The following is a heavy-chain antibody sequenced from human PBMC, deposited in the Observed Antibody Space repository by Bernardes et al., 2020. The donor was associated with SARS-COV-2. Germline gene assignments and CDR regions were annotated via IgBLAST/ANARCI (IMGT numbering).Heavy chain of an antibody. CDR3: ARGVSGYYSDPFDY. CDR1: GFIVSSNF. D-gene: IGHD3-22*01. Sequence: GGSLRLSCAASGFIVSSNFMNWVRQAPGKGLEWVSTIYSSGSTYYADSVRGRFIISRDNSKNTLYLQMNNLRAEDTAVYYCARGVSGYYSDPFDYWGQGTLVTVSS. V-gene: IGHV3-66*01. J-gene: IGHJ4*02. CDR2: IYSSGST.